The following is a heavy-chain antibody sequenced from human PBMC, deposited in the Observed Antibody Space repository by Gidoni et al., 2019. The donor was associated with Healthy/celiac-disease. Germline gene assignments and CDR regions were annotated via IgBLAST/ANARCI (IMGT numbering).Heavy chain of an antibody. D-gene: IGHD3-16*01. CDR1: GFTFSSYG. CDR2: ISYDGSNK. Sequence: QVQLVESGGGVVQPGRSLRLSCAASGFTFSSYGMHWVRQAPGKGLEWVAVISYDGSNKYYADSVKGRFTISRDNSKNTLYLQMNSLRAEDTAVYYCAKAGGERPLDYWGQGTLVTVSS. J-gene: IGHJ4*02. CDR3: AKAGGERPLDY. V-gene: IGHV3-30*18.